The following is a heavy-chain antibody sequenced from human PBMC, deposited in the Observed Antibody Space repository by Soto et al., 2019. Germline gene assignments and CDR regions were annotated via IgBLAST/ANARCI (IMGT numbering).Heavy chain of an antibody. D-gene: IGHD1-26*01. CDR1: GFSLHTSQVG. CDR3: AYRALYSGSYWDGGYFDS. Sequence: QITLRESGPTRVRPTQTLSLTCTFSGFSLHTSQVGVGWIRQPPGKALEWLALIYWDDDKRYSPSLKSRLSITKDTSENQVVLIMTNMDPVDTATYCCAYRALYSGSYWDGGYFDSWGQGALITVSS. J-gene: IGHJ4*02. V-gene: IGHV2-5*02. CDR2: IYWDDDK.